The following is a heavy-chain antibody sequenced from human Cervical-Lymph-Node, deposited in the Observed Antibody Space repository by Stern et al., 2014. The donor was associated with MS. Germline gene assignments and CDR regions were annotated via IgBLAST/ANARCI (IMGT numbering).Heavy chain of an antibody. CDR3: ARHQAGIAAN. Sequence: VQLVESEAEVKRPESSVKVSCKTSGGSLSTLDISWVRQAPGQGLEWVGEILPLLGTANYAQKFKGRLTITADDSTSTVYMELSSLKSEDTTIYFCARHQAGIAANWGQGTLVTVTS. CDR2: ILPLLGTA. V-gene: IGHV1-69*19. CDR1: GGSLSTLD. J-gene: IGHJ4*02. D-gene: IGHD6-13*01.